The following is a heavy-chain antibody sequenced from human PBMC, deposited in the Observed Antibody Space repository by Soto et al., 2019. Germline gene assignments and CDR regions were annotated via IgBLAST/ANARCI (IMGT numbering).Heavy chain of an antibody. J-gene: IGHJ4*02. D-gene: IGHD6-13*01. CDR1: GGSFTGYY. CDR2: ISHSGTT. V-gene: IGHV4-34*01. Sequence: QVQLQQWGAGLLKPSETLSLTCAVNGGSFTGYYGAWIRQSPEKGLEWIGEISHSGTTKYNPSLKSRVTISVDTCKNQFSLKLSSVTAADTGMYYCARNGGNTWYYFDSWGQGTVVTVSS. CDR3: ARNGGNTWYYFDS.